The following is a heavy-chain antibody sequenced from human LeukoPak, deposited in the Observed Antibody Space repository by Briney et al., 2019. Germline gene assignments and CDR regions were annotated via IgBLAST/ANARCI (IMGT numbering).Heavy chain of an antibody. V-gene: IGHV3-66*01. CDR1: GLTFTSTY. D-gene: IGHD4-17*01. J-gene: IGHJ4*02. Sequence: GSLRLSFVISGLTFTSTYMSWVRQAPGKGLEWVAVIYSGGTTNYADSVKGRFIVYRDSSKNTLYLQMNSLRAEDTAVYYCASKVTTGYWGQGTLVTVSS. CDR3: ASKVTTGY. CDR2: IYSGGTT.